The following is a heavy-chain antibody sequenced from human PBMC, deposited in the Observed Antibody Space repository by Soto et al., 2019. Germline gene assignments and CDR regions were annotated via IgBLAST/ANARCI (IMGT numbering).Heavy chain of an antibody. J-gene: IGHJ6*02. CDR1: GGSIISGGYC. D-gene: IGHD6-6*01. CDR3: ARGSSIAGLYYGMDV. CDR2: IYYSGST. V-gene: IGHV4-31*03. Sequence: SKTLSLTCTVSGGSIISGGYCWSWIRQHPGKGLEWIGYIYYSGSTYYNPSLKSRVTISVDTSKNQFSLKLSSVTAADTAVYYCARGSSIAGLYYGMDVWGQGTTVTVSS.